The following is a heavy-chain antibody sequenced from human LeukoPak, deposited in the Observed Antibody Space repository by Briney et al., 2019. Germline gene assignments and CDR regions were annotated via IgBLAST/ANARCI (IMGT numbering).Heavy chain of an antibody. J-gene: IGHJ5*02. CDR3: VRGPYGASISNWFDP. D-gene: IGHD4/OR15-4a*01. Sequence: SETLSLTCTVSGGSVSSSSSYWGWIRQPPGKGLEWIGSIYYSGSTYYNPSLKSRVTMSVDTSTNQFSLKLSSVTAADTAVYYCVRGPYGASISNWFDPWGQGLLVTVSS. CDR2: IYYSGST. V-gene: IGHV4-39*07. CDR1: GGSVSSSSSY.